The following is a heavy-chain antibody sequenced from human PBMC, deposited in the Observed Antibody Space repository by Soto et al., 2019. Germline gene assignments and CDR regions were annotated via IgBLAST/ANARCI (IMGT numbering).Heavy chain of an antibody. V-gene: IGHV5-51*01. D-gene: IGHD1-1*01. CDR1: GYSFTSYW. CDR2: IYPGVSDT. CDR3: ARIPSTGPYYFDY. Sequence: GESLKISCKASGYSFTSYWIGWVRQMPGKGLEWMGIIYPGVSDTRYSPSFQGQVTISADKSISTASLQWSSLKASDTAMYYCARIPSTGPYYFDYWGQGTLVTVSS. J-gene: IGHJ4*02.